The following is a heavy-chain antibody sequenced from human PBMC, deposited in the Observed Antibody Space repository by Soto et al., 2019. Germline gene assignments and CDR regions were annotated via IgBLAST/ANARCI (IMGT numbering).Heavy chain of an antibody. CDR2: IIPVLDKT. D-gene: IGHD4-4*01. V-gene: IGHV1-69*08. Sequence: QVQLVQSRAEVKKPGSSVKVSCKAARDTFSSYNINWVRQAPGQGLEWMGRIIPVLDKTTHAQKFQGRVTIAADKSTSTAYMELSSLRSDDTAVYYCATEPPYSIYLFDSWGQGTLVTVSS. CDR1: RDTFSSYN. J-gene: IGHJ5*01. CDR3: ATEPPYSIYLFDS.